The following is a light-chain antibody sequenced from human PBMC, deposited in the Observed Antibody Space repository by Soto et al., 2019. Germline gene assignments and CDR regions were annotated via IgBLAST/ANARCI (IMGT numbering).Light chain of an antibody. CDR3: QQYGGSPPWT. CDR1: QSVSSSY. Sequence: EIVLTQSPGTLPLSPRERATLSCGASQSVSSSYLAWYQQKPGQAPRLLIYGASSRATGIPDRFSGSGSGTDFTLTISRLEPEDFAVYYCQQYGGSPPWTFGQGTKVDIK. J-gene: IGKJ1*01. CDR2: GAS. V-gene: IGKV3-20*01.